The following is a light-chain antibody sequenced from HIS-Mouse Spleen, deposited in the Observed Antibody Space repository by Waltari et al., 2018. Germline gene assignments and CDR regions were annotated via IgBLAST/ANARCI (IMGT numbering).Light chain of an antibody. CDR1: SGSIASNY. J-gene: IGLJ3*02. CDR2: EDN. CDR3: QSYDSSNHGV. V-gene: IGLV6-57*04. Sequence: NFMLTQPHSVSESPGKTVTISCTRSSGSIASNYVQWYQQRPGSAPTTVVYEDNQRPSGVTDRFSGSIGSSSNSASLTIAGLKTEDEADYYCQSYDSSNHGVFGGGTKLTVL.